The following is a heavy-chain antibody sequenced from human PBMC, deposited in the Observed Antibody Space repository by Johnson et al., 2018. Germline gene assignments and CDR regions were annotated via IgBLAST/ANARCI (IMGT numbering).Heavy chain of an antibody. CDR3: TTVKTTWGAY. CDR2: IKSKTDGETA. CDR1: GFTFTNAW. Sequence: EVQLVESGGGLVKPGESXGLSCAASGFTFTNAWMTWVRQAPGKGLEWVGRIKSKTDGETADYAAPLKGRFTISRDDSKNTLYLQMDSLEIEDTAVYYCTTVKTTWGAYWGQGTLVTVSS. J-gene: IGHJ4*02. V-gene: IGHV3-15*01. D-gene: IGHD3-16*01.